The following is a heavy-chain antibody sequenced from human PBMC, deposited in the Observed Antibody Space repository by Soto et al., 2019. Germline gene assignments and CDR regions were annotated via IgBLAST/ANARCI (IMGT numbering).Heavy chain of an antibody. CDR2: ISYDGSNK. Sequence: PGGSLRLSCAASGFTFSSYGMQWVRQAPGKGLEWVEVISYDGSNKYYADSVKGRFTISRDNSKNTLYLQMNSLRAEDTAVYYFAKDRSGPDYYYGMDVWGQGTTVTVSS. CDR1: GFTFSSYG. J-gene: IGHJ6*02. CDR3: AKDRSGPDYYYGMDV. V-gene: IGHV3-30*18.